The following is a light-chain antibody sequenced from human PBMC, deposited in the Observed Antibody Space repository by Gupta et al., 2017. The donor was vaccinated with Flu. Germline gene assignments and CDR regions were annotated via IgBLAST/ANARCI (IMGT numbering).Light chain of an antibody. CDR2: MAS. CDR1: QRISTW. Sequence: IQMTPSPSTLSASVGDRVTITCRASQRISTWLDFYQQKSGKAPKFLIYMASTLENGVPSRCSGKGSGTEFTNTISSLQPDDGATYYCQRYKTHSMFGQGTKVDLK. CDR3: QRYKTHSM. V-gene: IGKV1-5*03. J-gene: IGKJ1*01.